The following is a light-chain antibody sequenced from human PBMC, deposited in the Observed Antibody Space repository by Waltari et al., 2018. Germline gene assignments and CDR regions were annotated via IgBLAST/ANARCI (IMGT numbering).Light chain of an antibody. CDR1: SSNVGTYNY. CDR2: DVF. CDR3: CSYAGTYRWV. J-gene: IGLJ3*02. V-gene: IGLV2-11*01. Sequence: QSALTQPRSVSGSPGPSVTISCTGTSSNVGTYNYVSWYQQLPGKAPKLMIADVFKRPPGVPDRFSGSKSGYTASLTISGLQAEDEADYYCCSYAGTYRWVFGGGTKVTVL.